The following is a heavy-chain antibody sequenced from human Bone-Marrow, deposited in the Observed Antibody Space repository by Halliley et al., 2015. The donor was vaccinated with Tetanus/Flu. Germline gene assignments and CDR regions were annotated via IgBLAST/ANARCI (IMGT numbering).Heavy chain of an antibody. Sequence: QLVQSGGGLIQPGGSLRLSCAASGFSVSTNYMSWVRQAPGKGLEWVSVIYSAGSTYYADSAKGRFTISRDNSNNTLYLQMNSLRAEDTAVYYCARERPIHYDSTGYFDYWGQGTLVTVSS. V-gene: IGHV3-53*01. CDR3: ARERPIHYDSTGYFDY. D-gene: IGHD3-22*01. CDR2: IYSAGST. J-gene: IGHJ4*02. CDR1: GFSVSTNY.